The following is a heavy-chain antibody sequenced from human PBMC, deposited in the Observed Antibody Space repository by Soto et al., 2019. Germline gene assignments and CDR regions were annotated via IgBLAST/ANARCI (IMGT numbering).Heavy chain of an antibody. CDR2: ASPDGTST. Sequence: GGSLRLSCAASGFTFSSFWMHWVRQAPGKGLEWVSRASPDGTSTSYADSVKGRFTISRDNAKNTLFMQMNSLRAEDTAVYYCTRHGSGDYFLFDPWGQGTLVTVSS. J-gene: IGHJ5*02. V-gene: IGHV3-74*01. CDR3: TRHGSGDYFLFDP. CDR1: GFTFSSFW. D-gene: IGHD4-17*01.